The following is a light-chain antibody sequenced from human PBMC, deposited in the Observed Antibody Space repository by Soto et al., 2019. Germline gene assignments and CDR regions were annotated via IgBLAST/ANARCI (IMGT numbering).Light chain of an antibody. J-gene: IGLJ2*01. CDR3: TAWDDTLRGPL. CDR1: SSNIGSNY. CDR2: RNN. V-gene: IGLV1-47*01. Sequence: QSVLTQPPSASGTPGQRVTISCSGSSSNIGSNYVYWYQQLPGTAPKLLFYRNNQRPSGVPDRFSGSKSGPSASLAISGVRSEDEADYYCTAWDDTLRGPLFGGGTKLTVL.